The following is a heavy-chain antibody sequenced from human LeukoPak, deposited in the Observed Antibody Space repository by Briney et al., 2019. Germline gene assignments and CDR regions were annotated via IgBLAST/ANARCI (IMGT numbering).Heavy chain of an antibody. J-gene: IGHJ5*02. CDR1: GGSISSYY. D-gene: IGHD5-18*01. Sequence: SETLSLTCTVSGGSISSYYWSWIRQPPGKGLKWIGYIYYSGSTNYNPSLKSRVTISVDTSKNQFSLKLSSVTAADTAVYYCARGYSYGYGWFDPWGQGTLVTVSS. V-gene: IGHV4-59*08. CDR3: ARGYSYGYGWFDP. CDR2: IYYSGST.